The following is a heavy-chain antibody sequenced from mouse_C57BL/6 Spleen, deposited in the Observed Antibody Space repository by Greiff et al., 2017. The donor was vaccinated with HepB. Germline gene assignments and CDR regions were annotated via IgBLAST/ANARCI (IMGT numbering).Heavy chain of an antibody. V-gene: IGHV1-69*01. CDR2: IDPSGSYT. J-gene: IGHJ4*01. D-gene: IGHD2-5*01. CDR1: GYTFTSYW. Sequence: QVQLQQPGAELVMPGASVKLSCKASGYTFTSYWMHWVKQRPGQGLEWIGEIDPSGSYTNYNQKFKGKSTLTVDKSSSTAYMQLSSLTSEDSAVYYCAIAYYSNYHYAMDYWGQGTSVTVSS. CDR3: AIAYYSNYHYAMDY.